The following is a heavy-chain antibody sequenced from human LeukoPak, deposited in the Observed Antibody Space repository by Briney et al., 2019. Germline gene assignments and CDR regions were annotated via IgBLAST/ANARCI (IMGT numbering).Heavy chain of an antibody. CDR2: INPNSGDT. J-gene: IGHJ4*02. CDR3: ARGRDLYDFWSVYYVMVRGVTLFDY. D-gene: IGHD3-3*01. Sequence: GASVKVSCKASGYTFTGYYMHWVRQAPGQGLEWMGWINPNSGDTNYAQKLQDRVTMTRDTSISTAYMELSRLRSDDTAVYYCARGRDLYDFWSVYYVMVRGVTLFDYWGQGTLVTVSS. V-gene: IGHV1-2*02. CDR1: GYTFTGYY.